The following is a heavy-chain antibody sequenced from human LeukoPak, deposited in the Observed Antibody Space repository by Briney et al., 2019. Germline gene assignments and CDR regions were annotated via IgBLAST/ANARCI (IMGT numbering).Heavy chain of an antibody. Sequence: GESLKISCKGSGYTFTTYWIGWVRQMPGKGLEWMGIIYPGDSDTRYSPSFQGQVTISADKSISTAYLPWSSLKASDTAMYYCARARYCSGGSCYAEHWGQGTLVTVSS. CDR3: ARARYCSGGSCYAEH. CDR2: IYPGDSDT. D-gene: IGHD2-15*01. CDR1: GYTFTTYW. V-gene: IGHV5-51*01. J-gene: IGHJ4*02.